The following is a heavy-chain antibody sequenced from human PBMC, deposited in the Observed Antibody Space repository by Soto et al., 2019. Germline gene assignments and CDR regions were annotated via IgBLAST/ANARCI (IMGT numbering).Heavy chain of an antibody. J-gene: IGHJ6*02. CDR2: IIPIFGTA. CDR1: GGTFSSYA. D-gene: IGHD5-12*01. Sequence: QVQLVQSGAEVKKPGSSVKVSCKASGGTFSSYAISWVRQAPGQGLEWMGGIIPIFGTANYAQKFQGRVTITAEEPTNTANMELSSLKSEDTAVYYCARGYSGYDDGEKNYYYYGMDVWGQGTTVTVSS. CDR3: ARGYSGYDDGEKNYYYYGMDV. V-gene: IGHV1-69*01.